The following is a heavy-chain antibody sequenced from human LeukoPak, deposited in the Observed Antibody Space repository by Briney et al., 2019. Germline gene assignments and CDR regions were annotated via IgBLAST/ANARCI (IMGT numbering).Heavy chain of an antibody. V-gene: IGHV3-48*03. CDR2: IRGSGSTI. Sequence: PGGSLRLSCTASGFTFSSCEMNWVRQAPGKGLEWISYIRGSGSTIYYADSVKGRFTISRDNAKSSLYLQMNSLRAEDTAVYYCASYIRAPFDIWGQGTMVTVSP. CDR3: ASYIRAPFDI. D-gene: IGHD3-10*01. CDR1: GFTFSSCE. J-gene: IGHJ3*02.